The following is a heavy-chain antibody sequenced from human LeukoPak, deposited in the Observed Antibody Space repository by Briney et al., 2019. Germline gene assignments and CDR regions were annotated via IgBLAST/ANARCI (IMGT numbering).Heavy chain of an antibody. CDR2: ISSSGSTI. J-gene: IGHJ4*02. D-gene: IGHD1-26*01. Sequence: GGSLSLSCAASGFTFSSYEMNWVRQAPGKGLEWVSYISSSGSTIYYADSVKGRFTIARDNAKSSLYLQMNSLRAEDTAVYYCASNSGSAGPLYFDYWGQGALVTVSS. V-gene: IGHV3-48*03. CDR3: ASNSGSAGPLYFDY. CDR1: GFTFSSYE.